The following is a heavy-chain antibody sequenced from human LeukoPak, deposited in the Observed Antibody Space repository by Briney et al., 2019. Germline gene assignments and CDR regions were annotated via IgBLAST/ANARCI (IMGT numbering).Heavy chain of an antibody. D-gene: IGHD2-2*01. J-gene: IGHJ4*02. CDR1: GFTFSSCS. CDR3: ACPAATDNLDY. Sequence: GGSLRLSCAASGFTFSSCSMNWVRQAPGKGLEWVSSISSRSGYTYYADSAKGRFTISRDNAKNLLYLQMNSLRAEDTAVYYCACPAATDNLDYWGQGTLVTVSS. CDR2: ISSRSGYT. V-gene: IGHV3-21*01.